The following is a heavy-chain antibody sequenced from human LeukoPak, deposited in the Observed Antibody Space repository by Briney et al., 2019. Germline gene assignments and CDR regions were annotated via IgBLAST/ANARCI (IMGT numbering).Heavy chain of an antibody. J-gene: IGHJ5*02. CDR3: ARTVSTGNSGWNWFDP. CDR2: INPSGGST. D-gene: IGHD5/OR15-5a*01. Sequence: ASVKVSCKASGYTFTSYYMHWVRQAPGQGLEWMGIINPSGGSTSYAQKFQGRVTMTRDTSTSTVYMELSSLRSEDAAVYYCARTVSTGNSGWNWFDPWGQGTLVTVSS. CDR1: GYTFTSYY. V-gene: IGHV1-46*01.